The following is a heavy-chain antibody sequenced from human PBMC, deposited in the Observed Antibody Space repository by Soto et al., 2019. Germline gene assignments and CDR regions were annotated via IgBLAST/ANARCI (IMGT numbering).Heavy chain of an antibody. CDR1: GFTLTGYG. CDR2: IFSSGES. D-gene: IGHD3-10*01. J-gene: IGHJ4*02. V-gene: IGHV3-53*01. CDR3: ARGGIGMVRTFDH. Sequence: GGSLRLSYEVSGFTLTGYGMNWVRQAPGKGLEWVSIIFSSGESFYADSVKGRFTISRDSSDNTVYLQMNSLKAEDTAVYYCARGGIGMVRTFDHWGQGTLVTVSS.